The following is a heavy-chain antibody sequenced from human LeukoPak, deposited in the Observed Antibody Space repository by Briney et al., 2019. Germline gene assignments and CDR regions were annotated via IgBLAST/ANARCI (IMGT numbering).Heavy chain of an antibody. CDR2: MSSSDDGR. CDR3: ARDYPAAAGPDYFDY. Sequence: PGGSLRLSCATSGFSFSSYAMSWVRQAPGKGLEWVSAMSSSDDGRCYAASVRGRFTISRDTSRSTLYLHMSSLRVEDTAVYYCARDYPAAAGPDYFDYWGQGTLVTVSS. V-gene: IGHV3-23*01. J-gene: IGHJ4*02. D-gene: IGHD6-13*01. CDR1: GFSFSSYA.